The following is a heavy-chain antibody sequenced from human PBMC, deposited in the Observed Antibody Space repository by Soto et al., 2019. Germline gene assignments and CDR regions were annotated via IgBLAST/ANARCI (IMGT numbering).Heavy chain of an antibody. CDR3: ARKYSGSYYLDY. Sequence: TGGSLRLSCAASGFTFSSYAMHWVRQAPGKGLEWVAVISYDGSNKYYADSVKGRFTISRDNSKNTLYLQMNSLRAEDTAVYYCARKYSGSYYLDYWGQGTLVTVSS. D-gene: IGHD1-26*01. CDR2: ISYDGSNK. J-gene: IGHJ4*02. V-gene: IGHV3-30-3*01. CDR1: GFTFSSYA.